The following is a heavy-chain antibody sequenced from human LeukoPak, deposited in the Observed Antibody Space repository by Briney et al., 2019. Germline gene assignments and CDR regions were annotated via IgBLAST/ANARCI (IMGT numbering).Heavy chain of an antibody. CDR2: ITPIIDVS. Sequence: SVKVSCKASGGTLNTHIFTWVRQAPGQGPEWMGKITPIIDVSKYAQKFQGRLTITADKSTATVYMELSGLKSEDTAVYYCARVNLRGSQYNWFDPWGQGTLVTVSS. D-gene: IGHD1-1*01. V-gene: IGHV1-69*02. J-gene: IGHJ5*02. CDR1: GGTLNTHI. CDR3: ARVNLRGSQYNWFDP.